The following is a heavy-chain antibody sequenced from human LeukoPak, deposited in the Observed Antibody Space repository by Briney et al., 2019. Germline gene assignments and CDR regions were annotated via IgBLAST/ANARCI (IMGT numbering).Heavy chain of an antibody. J-gene: IGHJ4*02. CDR3: ARGRGSYGSGD. Sequence: SVKVSCKASGGTFSSYTISWVRQAPGQGLEWMGRIIPILGIANYAQKFQGRVTITADKSTSTAYMELSSLRSEGTAVYYCARGRGSYGSGDWGQGTLVTVSS. CDR1: GGTFSSYT. D-gene: IGHD3-10*01. CDR2: IIPILGIA. V-gene: IGHV1-69*02.